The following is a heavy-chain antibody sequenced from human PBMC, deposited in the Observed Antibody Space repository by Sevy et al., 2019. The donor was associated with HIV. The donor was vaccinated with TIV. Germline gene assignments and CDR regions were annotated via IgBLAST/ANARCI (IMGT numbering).Heavy chain of an antibody. D-gene: IGHD3-3*01. CDR1: GFRFSNHW. Sequence: GGSLRLSSVAYGFRFSNHWMTWLRQAPGKGLEWVANIRQDGNEVYYVASGKGGFTNSRDNAKNSLFLQMNNLRVEDSALYYFAWGPGDLFWRGQGTLVTVSS. CDR2: IRQDGNEV. V-gene: IGHV3-7*01. CDR3: AWGPGDLFW. J-gene: IGHJ4*02.